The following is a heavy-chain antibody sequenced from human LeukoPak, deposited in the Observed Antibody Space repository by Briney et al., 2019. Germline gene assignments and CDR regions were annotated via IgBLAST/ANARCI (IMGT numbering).Heavy chain of an antibody. CDR2: ISAYNGNT. CDR3: ARVISSSWYHHDY. Sequence: ASVKVSCKASGYTFTSYGFSWVRQAPGQGLEWMGWISAYNGNTNYAQKLQGRVTMTTDTSTSTAYVELRSLRFDDTAMYYCARVISSSWYHHDYWGQGTLVTVSS. J-gene: IGHJ4*02. CDR1: GYTFTSYG. V-gene: IGHV1-18*01. D-gene: IGHD6-13*01.